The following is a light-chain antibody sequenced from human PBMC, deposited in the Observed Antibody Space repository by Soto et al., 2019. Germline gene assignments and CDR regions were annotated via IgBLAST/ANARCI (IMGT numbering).Light chain of an antibody. CDR3: VLYMGSGLKV. V-gene: IGLV8-61*01. Sequence: QTVVTQEPSFSVSPGGTVTLTCGLSSGSVSTRYYPSWYQQTPGQPPRTLIHSTYTRSSGVPDRFSGSILGNKAALTITGAQADDESDYYCVLYMGSGLKVFGGGTQLTVL. CDR2: STY. J-gene: IGLJ3*02. CDR1: SGSVSTRYY.